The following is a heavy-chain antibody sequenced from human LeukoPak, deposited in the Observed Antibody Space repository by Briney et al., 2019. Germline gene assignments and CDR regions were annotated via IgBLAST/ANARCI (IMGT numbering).Heavy chain of an antibody. V-gene: IGHV4-34*01. CDR2: TNHSGST. Sequence: PSETLSLTCAVYGGSFSGYYWSWIRQPPGKGLEWIGETNHSGSTNYNPSPKSRVTISVDTSKNQFSLKLSSVTAADTAVYYCARLSQWLGSWFDPWGQGTLVTVSS. J-gene: IGHJ5*02. CDR3: ARLSQWLGSWFDP. CDR1: GGSFSGYY. D-gene: IGHD6-19*01.